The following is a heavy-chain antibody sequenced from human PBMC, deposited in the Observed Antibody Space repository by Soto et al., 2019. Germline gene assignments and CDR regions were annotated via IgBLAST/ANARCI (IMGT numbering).Heavy chain of an antibody. Sequence: EVQLVESGGGLVKPGGSLRLSCAASGFTFSSYSMNWVRQAPGKGLEWVSSISSSSSYIYYADSVKSRFTISRDNAKKSLYLQMNSLRAEDTAVYYCARSERYCSSTSCYVIDYWGQGTLVTVSS. D-gene: IGHD2-2*01. CDR2: ISSSSSYI. J-gene: IGHJ4*02. V-gene: IGHV3-21*01. CDR1: GFTFSSYS. CDR3: ARSERYCSSTSCYVIDY.